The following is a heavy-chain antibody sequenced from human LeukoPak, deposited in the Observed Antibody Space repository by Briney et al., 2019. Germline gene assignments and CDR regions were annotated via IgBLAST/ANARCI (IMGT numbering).Heavy chain of an antibody. CDR1: GYTFTNYT. D-gene: IGHD3-22*01. Sequence: GASVKVSCKASGYTFTNYTINWVRLAPGQGLEWMGRIDTNTGNPTYAQGFAGRFVFSSDTSVTTTYLQISSLRAEDTAVYYCTRGRDTTGYFVYWGQGTLVTVSS. J-gene: IGHJ4*02. CDR3: TRGRDTTGYFVY. V-gene: IGHV7-4-1*02. CDR2: IDTNTGNP.